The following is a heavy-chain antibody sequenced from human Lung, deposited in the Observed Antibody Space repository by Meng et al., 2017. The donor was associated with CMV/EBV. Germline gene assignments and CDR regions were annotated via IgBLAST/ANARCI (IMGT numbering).Heavy chain of an antibody. CDR2: IYYSGST. D-gene: IGHD5-18*01. J-gene: IGHJ6*01. CDR3: ARGARRLNSPYHYYYGMDV. V-gene: IGHV4-59*01. CDR1: GGSISSYY. Sequence: SETLSLXCTVSGGSISSYYWSWIRQPPGKGLEWIGYIYYSGSTNYNPSLKSRVTISVDTSKNQFSLKLSSVTAADTAVYYCARGARRLNSPYHYYYGMDVSXQRTTVTVSS.